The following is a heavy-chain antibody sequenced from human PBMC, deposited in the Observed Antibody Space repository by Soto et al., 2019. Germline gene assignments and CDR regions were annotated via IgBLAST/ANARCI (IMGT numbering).Heavy chain of an antibody. J-gene: IGHJ2*01. CDR3: ARTLSYYDSSGYYPDSDTWYFDL. D-gene: IGHD3-22*01. CDR2: IIPIFGTG. Sequence: QVQLVQSGAEVQKPGSSVKVSCKASGGTFSSYAISWVRQAPGQGLEWMGGIIPIFGTGNYAQKFQGRVTIAADESTSTAYMELSSLRSENTAVYYWARTLSYYDSSGYYPDSDTWYFDLWGRGTLVTVSS. V-gene: IGHV1-69*01. CDR1: GGTFSSYA.